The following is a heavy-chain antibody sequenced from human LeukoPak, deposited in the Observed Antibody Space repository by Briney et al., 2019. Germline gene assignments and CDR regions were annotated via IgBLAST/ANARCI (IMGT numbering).Heavy chain of an antibody. CDR2: IYYSGST. V-gene: IGHV4-59*08. Sequence: SETLSLTCAVSGGSISTYHWNWIRQPPGKGLEWIGYIYYSGSTNYNPSLSSRVTISVDTSKNQFSLRLSSVTAADTALYYCARSFHSSSWYFDYWGQGTLVTVSS. CDR3: ARSFHSSSWYFDY. CDR1: GGSISTYH. J-gene: IGHJ4*02. D-gene: IGHD6-13*01.